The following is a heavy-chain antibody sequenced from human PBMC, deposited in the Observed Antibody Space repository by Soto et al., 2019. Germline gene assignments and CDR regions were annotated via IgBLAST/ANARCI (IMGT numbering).Heavy chain of an antibody. D-gene: IGHD2-2*01. Sequence: QVQLVQSGAEVKKPGASVKVSCKASGYTFTSYAMHWVRQAPGQRLEWMGWINAGTGNTKYSQKFQGRVTITRDTSASTADMELSSLRSEDTAVYYCATAIADDAFDIWGRGTMVTVSS. J-gene: IGHJ3*02. V-gene: IGHV1-3*01. CDR2: INAGTGNT. CDR1: GYTFTSYA. CDR3: ATAIADDAFDI.